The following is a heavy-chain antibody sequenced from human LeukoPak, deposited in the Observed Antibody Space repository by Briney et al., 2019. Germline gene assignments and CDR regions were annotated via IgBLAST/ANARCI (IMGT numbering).Heavy chain of an antibody. J-gene: IGHJ4*02. Sequence: SETLSLTCTVSGGSISSGDYYWGWIRQPPGKGLEWIGNIYYSGTTHYNPSLKSRVTISVDTSKNQFSLKLSSVTAADTAVYFCARRDFYDSSGRGGDFDYWGQGTLVTVSS. D-gene: IGHD3-22*01. CDR3: ARRDFYDSSGRGGDFDY. CDR2: IYYSGTT. V-gene: IGHV4-39*01. CDR1: GGSISSGDYY.